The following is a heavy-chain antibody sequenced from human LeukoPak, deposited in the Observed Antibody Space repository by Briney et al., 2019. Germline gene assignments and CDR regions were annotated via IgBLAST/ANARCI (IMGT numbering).Heavy chain of an antibody. CDR3: AKDAPPPYSSGWYSFFDY. Sequence: GGSLRLSCAASGFTFSSYGMHWVRQAPGKGLEWVAVTSYDGSNKYYADSVKGRFTISRDNSKNTLYLQMNSLRAEDTAVYYCAKDAPPPYSSGWYSFFDYWGQGTLVTVSS. CDR1: GFTFSSYG. D-gene: IGHD6-19*01. V-gene: IGHV3-30*18. J-gene: IGHJ4*02. CDR2: TSYDGSNK.